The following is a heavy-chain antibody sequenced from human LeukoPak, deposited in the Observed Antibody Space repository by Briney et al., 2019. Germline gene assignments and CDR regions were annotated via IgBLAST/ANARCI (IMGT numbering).Heavy chain of an antibody. J-gene: IGHJ4*02. CDR2: INHSGST. CDR3: ARHAVGATEGGLDY. Sequence: SETLSLTCAVYGGSFSGYYWSWIRQPPGKGLEWIGEINHSGSTNYNPSLKSRVTISVDTSKNQFSLKLSSVTAADTAVYYCARHAVGATEGGLDYWGQGTLVTVSS. D-gene: IGHD1-26*01. V-gene: IGHV4-34*01. CDR1: GGSFSGYY.